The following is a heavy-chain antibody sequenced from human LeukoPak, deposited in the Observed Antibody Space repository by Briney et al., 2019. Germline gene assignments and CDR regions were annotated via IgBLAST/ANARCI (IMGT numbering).Heavy chain of an antibody. CDR3: ARDGEPRYWGSGYYYGMDV. V-gene: IGHV3-23*01. Sequence: PGGSLRLSCAASGFNFGTYAMNWVRQAPGKGLEWVSSISGSAGSTYYADSVKGRFTISRDNSKNTVPLQMNSLRADDTAVYYCARDGEPRYWGSGYYYGMDVWGQGATVTVSS. J-gene: IGHJ6*02. CDR1: GFNFGTYA. D-gene: IGHD7-27*01. CDR2: ISGSAGST.